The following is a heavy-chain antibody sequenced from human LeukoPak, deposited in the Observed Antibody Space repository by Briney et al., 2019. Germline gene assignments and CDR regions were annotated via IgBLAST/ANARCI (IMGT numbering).Heavy chain of an antibody. CDR1: GGTFSSYA. V-gene: IGHV1-69*04. Sequence: SVKVSCKASGGTFSSYAISWVRQAPGQGLEWMGRIIPILGIANYAQKFQGRVTITADKSTSTAYTELSSLRSEDTAVYYCARKYNWNHDAFDIWGQGTMVTVSS. J-gene: IGHJ3*02. CDR3: ARKYNWNHDAFDI. CDR2: IIPILGIA. D-gene: IGHD1-1*01.